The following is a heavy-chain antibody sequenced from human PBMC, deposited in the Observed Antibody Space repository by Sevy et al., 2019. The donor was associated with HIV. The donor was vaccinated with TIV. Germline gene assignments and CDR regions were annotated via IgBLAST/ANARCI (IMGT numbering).Heavy chain of an antibody. CDR3: ARVRCSSTSCYNNWFDP. J-gene: IGHJ5*02. CDR1: GYTFTSYD. D-gene: IGHD2-2*02. CDR2: MNPNSGNT. Sequence: ASVKVSCKASGYTFTSYDINWVRQATGQGLEWMGWMNPNSGNTGYAQKFQGRVTMTRNTSISTAYMELSSLRSEDTAVYYCARVRCSSTSCYNNWFDPWGQGTLVTVSS. V-gene: IGHV1-8*01.